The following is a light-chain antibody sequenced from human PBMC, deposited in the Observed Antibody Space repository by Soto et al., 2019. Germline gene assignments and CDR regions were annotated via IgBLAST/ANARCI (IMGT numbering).Light chain of an antibody. Sequence: MTQSPDTLSLSPGERATLSCRASQSVSDNLAWYQQRPGQGPRLLIYGTSNRATGIPDRFSGSGSGTDFTLTFSRLEPEDSAVYYCQQYGSSGTFGQGTKVDI. V-gene: IGKV3-20*01. J-gene: IGKJ1*01. CDR3: QQYGSSGT. CDR1: QSVSDN. CDR2: GTS.